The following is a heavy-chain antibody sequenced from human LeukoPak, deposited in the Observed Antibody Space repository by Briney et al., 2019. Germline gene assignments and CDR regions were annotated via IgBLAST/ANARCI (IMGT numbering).Heavy chain of an antibody. CDR1: GGSISSGNYH. V-gene: IGHV4-39*01. D-gene: IGHD5/OR15-5a*01. CDR3: SRHPTRRDVYDHLDY. Sequence: SETLCLTCTVSGGSISSGNYHWAWMRQPPGRGPEWIGSMFYSGSNYYNSSLKSRVTISVDTSKNQFSLKVTSVTAADTAVYYCSRHPTRRDVYDHLDYWGQGTLVTVSS. CDR2: MFYSGSN. J-gene: IGHJ4*02.